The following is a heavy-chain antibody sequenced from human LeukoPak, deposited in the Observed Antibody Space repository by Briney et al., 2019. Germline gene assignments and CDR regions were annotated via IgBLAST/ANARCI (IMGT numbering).Heavy chain of an antibody. CDR3: AKVASELWFIEDAFDI. D-gene: IGHD5-18*01. V-gene: IGHV3-23*01. CDR1: GFTFSSYA. CDR2: ISGSGGST. J-gene: IGHJ3*02. Sequence: PGGSLRLSCAASGFTFSSYAMSWVRQAPGKGLEWVSAISGSGGSTYYADSVKGRFTISRDNSKNTLYLQMNSLRAEDTAVYYCAKVASELWFIEDAFDIWGQGTMVTVSS.